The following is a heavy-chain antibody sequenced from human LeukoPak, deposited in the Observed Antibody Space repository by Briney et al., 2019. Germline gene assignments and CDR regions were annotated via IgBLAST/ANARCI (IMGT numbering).Heavy chain of an antibody. D-gene: IGHD2-15*01. CDR3: ARDRPTGASRVFVVQ. V-gene: IGHV3-21*01. CDR1: GLTFSNHA. Sequence: GGSLRLSCTASGLTFSNHAMTWVRQAPGKGLEWVSSMSSGGTYIYYADSVRGRFTISRDNAKNSLYLVMNSLRAEDTATYYCARDRPTGASRVFVVQWGQGTLVTVSS. J-gene: IGHJ4*02. CDR2: MSSGGTYI.